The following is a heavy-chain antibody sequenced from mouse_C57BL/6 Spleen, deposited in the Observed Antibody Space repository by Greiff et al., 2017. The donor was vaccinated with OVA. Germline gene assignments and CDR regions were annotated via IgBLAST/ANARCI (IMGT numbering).Heavy chain of an antibody. Sequence: VQLMESGAELVRPGTSVKVSCKASGYAFTNYLIEWVKQRPGQGLEWIGVINPGSGGTNYNEKFKGKATLTADKSSSTAYMQLSSLTSEDSAVYFCAREDDYDAMDYWGQGTSVTVSS. J-gene: IGHJ4*01. CDR1: GYAFTNYL. CDR3: AREDDYDAMDY. CDR2: INPGSGGT. V-gene: IGHV1-54*01.